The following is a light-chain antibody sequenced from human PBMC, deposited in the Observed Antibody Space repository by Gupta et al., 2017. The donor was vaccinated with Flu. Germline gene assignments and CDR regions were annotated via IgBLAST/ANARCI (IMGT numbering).Light chain of an antibody. Sequence: NFMLTQPHSVSESPGKTVIISCTRSSGSIASNFVQWYQQRPGRAPTTVIYEDNQRPYGVPDRFSGSIDRSSNSASLTISGLKIEDEADYYCQSFDNNTPWVFGGGTKLTVL. CDR1: SGSIASNF. J-gene: IGLJ3*02. CDR2: EDN. V-gene: IGLV6-57*03. CDR3: QSFDNNTPWV.